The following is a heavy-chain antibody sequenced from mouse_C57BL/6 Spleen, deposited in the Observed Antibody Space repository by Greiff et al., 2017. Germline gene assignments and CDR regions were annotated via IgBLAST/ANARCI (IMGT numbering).Heavy chain of an antibody. J-gene: IGHJ4*01. V-gene: IGHV5-16*01. CDR3: ARDLTGTDAMDY. Sequence: EVKLVESEGGLVQPGSSMKLSCTASGFTFSDYYMAWVRQVPEKGLEWVANINYDGSSTYYLDSLKSRFIISRDNAKNILYLQMSSLKSEDTATYYCARDLTGTDAMDYWGQGTSVTVSS. D-gene: IGHD4-1*01. CDR1: GFTFSDYY. CDR2: INYDGSST.